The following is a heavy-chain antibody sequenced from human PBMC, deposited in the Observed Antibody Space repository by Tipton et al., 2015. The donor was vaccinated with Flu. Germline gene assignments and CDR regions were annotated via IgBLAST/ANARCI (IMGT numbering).Heavy chain of an antibody. D-gene: IGHD6-13*01. J-gene: IGHJ6*03. CDR3: AKGGKAAEAPQVHYYYYYMDV. V-gene: IGHV3-9*01. CDR2: ISWNSGSI. Sequence: SLRLSCAASGFTFSSYSMNWVRQAPGKGLEWVSGISWNSGSIGYADSVKGRFTISRDNAKNSLYLQMNSLRAEDTALYYCAKGGKAAEAPQVHYYYYYMDVWGKGTTVTVSS. CDR1: GFTFSSYS.